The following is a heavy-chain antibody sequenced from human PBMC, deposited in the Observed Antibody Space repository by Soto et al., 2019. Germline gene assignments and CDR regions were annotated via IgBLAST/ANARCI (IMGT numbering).Heavy chain of an antibody. V-gene: IGHV3-43*01. CDR3: AKDEARGSSSWYHYYYYGMDV. CDR1: GFTFDDYT. Sequence: GALRLSCAASGFTFDDYTMHWVRQAPGKGLEWVSLISWDGGSTYYADSVKGRFTISRDNSKNSLYLQMNSLRTEDTALYYCAKDEARGSSSWYHYYYYGMDVWGQGTTVTVSS. CDR2: ISWDGGST. J-gene: IGHJ6*02. D-gene: IGHD6-13*01.